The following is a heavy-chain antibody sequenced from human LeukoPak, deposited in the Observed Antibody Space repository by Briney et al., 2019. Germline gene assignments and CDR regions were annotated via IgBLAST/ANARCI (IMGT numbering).Heavy chain of an antibody. J-gene: IGHJ5*02. D-gene: IGHD3-16*01. Sequence: GGSLRLSCAASGFTFSDYTMNWVRQAPGKGLEWVSAISGSGGSTYYADSVKGRFTISRDNSKNTLYLQMNSLRAEDTAVYYCAKYPRGGFDPWGQGTLVTVSS. CDR2: ISGSGGST. V-gene: IGHV3-23*01. CDR1: GFTFSDYT. CDR3: AKYPRGGFDP.